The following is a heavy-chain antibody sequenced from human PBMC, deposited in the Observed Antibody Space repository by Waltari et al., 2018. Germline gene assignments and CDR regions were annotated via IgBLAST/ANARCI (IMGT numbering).Heavy chain of an antibody. Sequence: EMQLVESGGDLVQPGKSLRLSCVVSGVTFDVLGMPWVRQAPGKGLEWVSGVSWNSDDIAYADSVKGRFTVSRDNAKNTLYLEMNRLTVDDTGLYYCARDGGVSTTRWYLVLWGRGTLVTVSS. CDR3: ARDGGVSTTRWYLVL. CDR2: VSWNSDDI. J-gene: IGHJ2*01. D-gene: IGHD3-16*01. V-gene: IGHV3-9*01. CDR1: GVTFDVLG.